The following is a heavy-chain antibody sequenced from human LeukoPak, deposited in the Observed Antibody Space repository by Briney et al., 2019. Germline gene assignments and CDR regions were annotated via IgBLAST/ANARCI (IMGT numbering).Heavy chain of an antibody. D-gene: IGHD1-26*01. V-gene: IGHV4-4*09. CDR2: VSKTGNT. J-gene: IGHJ4*02. CDR3: ARRGAPSKFYYFDS. CDR1: GGSLTTHY. Sequence: PSETLSLTCTVSGGSLTTHYWAWIRQPPGKGLEWIGFVSKTGNTNYNPSLKSRATISVDTSKNTFSLKLSSVTAADTAVYFCARRGAPSKFYYFDSWGQGTLATVSS.